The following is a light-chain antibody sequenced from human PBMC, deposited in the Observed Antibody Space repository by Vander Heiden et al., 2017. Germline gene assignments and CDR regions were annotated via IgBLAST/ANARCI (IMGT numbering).Light chain of an antibody. CDR2: AAS. J-gene: IGKJ4*01. CDR3: QQYKNWPLS. V-gene: IGKV3-15*01. Sequence: ETVMTQSPATLSVSPGEIANLPFRASESVSNDLAWYQQKPGQAPRLLIYAASARATQIPTRFSGSGSGTDFTLTISSLHSEDFALYYCQQYKNWPLSFGGGAKVEIK. CDR1: ESVSND.